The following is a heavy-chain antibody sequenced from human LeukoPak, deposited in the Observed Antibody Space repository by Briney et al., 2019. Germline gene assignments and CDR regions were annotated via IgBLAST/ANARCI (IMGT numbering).Heavy chain of an antibody. CDR3: ATARFGELLFEVDAFDI. J-gene: IGHJ3*02. D-gene: IGHD3-10*01. CDR2: INPGGGST. V-gene: IGHV1-46*01. Sequence: ASVKVSCKASGYTFTSYYMHWVRQAPGQGLEWMGIINPGGGSTSYAQKFQGRVTMTEDTSTDTAYMELSSLRSEDTAVYYCATARFGELLFEVDAFDIWGQGTMVTVSS. CDR1: GYTFTSYY.